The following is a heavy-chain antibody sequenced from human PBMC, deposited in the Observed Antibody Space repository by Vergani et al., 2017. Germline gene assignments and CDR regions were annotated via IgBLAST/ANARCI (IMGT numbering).Heavy chain of an antibody. CDR1: GFTFSSYA. CDR2: IKQDGSEK. V-gene: IGHV3-7*01. CDR3: AREPPGRTTKDY. J-gene: IGHJ4*02. D-gene: IGHD1/OR15-1a*01. Sequence: EVQLLESGGGLVKPGGSLRLSCAASGFTFSSYAMSWVRQAPGKGLEWVANIKQDGSEKYYVDSVKGRFTISRDNAKNSLYLQINSLRAEETAWYYWAREPPGRTTKDYGGRGTLVTFPS.